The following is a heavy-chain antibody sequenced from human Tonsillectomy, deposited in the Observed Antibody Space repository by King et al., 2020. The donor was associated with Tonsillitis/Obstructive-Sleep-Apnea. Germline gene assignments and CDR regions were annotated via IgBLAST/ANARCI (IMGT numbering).Heavy chain of an antibody. V-gene: IGHV4-39*01. J-gene: IGHJ5*02. CDR2: RYYSGST. Sequence: QLQLQESGPGLVKPSETLSLTCSVSGGSISRSTYYWGWIRQPPGKGLEWIGSRYYSGSTYYHPSLKGRVIISIATSKTPLSLNLYSVTAADTAVYYCARHRALDHWFDPWGQGTLVTVSS. CDR3: ARHRALDHWFDP. CDR1: GGSISRSTYY. D-gene: IGHD1-1*01.